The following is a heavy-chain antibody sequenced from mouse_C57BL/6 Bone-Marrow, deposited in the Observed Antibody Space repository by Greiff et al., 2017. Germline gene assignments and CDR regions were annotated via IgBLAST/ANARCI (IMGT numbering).Heavy chain of an antibody. V-gene: IGHV1-64*01. CDR3: ATSRGCYYAMDY. J-gene: IGHJ4*01. Sequence: VQLQQPGAELVKPGASVKLSCKASGYTFTSYWMHWVKQRPGQGLEWIGMIHPNSGSTNYNEKFKSKATLTVDKSSSTAYMQLSSLTSEDSAVDYCATSRGCYYAMDYWGQGTSVTVSS. CDR1: GYTFTSYW. CDR2: IHPNSGST.